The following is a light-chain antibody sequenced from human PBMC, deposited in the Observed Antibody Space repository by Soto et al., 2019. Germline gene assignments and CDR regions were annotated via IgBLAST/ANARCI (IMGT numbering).Light chain of an antibody. CDR3: CSYTSISALV. J-gene: IGLJ2*01. CDR2: EVS. CDR1: SSDVGGYNY. V-gene: IGLV2-14*01. Sequence: QSALTQPASVSGSPGQSITISCTGTSSDVGGYNYVSWYQQHPGKAPKLMIYEVSNRPSGVSNRFSGSKSGNTASLTISGHEEEDADDYYCCSYTSISALVFGGGTKLTVL.